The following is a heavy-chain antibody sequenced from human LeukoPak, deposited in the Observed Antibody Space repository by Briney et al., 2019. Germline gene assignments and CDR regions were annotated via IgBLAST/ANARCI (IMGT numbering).Heavy chain of an antibody. J-gene: IGHJ4*02. CDR3: TGSPYATNDF. V-gene: IGHV3-15*01. D-gene: IGHD2-8*01. Sequence: GGSLRLSCAASGFTFSDAWMTWVRQAPGKGLEWVGRIKSKRRGGTTDYAAPVKGRFTISRDDSRSTLYLQMNGLKSEDTALYYCTGSPYATNDFWGQGTWVTVSS. CDR2: IKSKRRGGTT. CDR1: GFTFSDAW.